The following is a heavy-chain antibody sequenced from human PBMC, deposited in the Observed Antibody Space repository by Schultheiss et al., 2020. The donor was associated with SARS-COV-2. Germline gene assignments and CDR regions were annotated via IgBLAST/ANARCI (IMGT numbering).Heavy chain of an antibody. J-gene: IGHJ4*02. Sequence: GGSLRLSCAASGFTFSSYAMSWVRQAPGKGLEWVSYISSSGSTIYYADSVKGRFTISRDNAKNTLYLQMNSLRAEDTAVYYCARDLDYYDSSGLGYWGQGTLVTVSS. CDR3: ARDLDYYDSSGLGY. V-gene: IGHV3-48*04. D-gene: IGHD3-22*01. CDR2: ISSSGSTI. CDR1: GFTFSSYA.